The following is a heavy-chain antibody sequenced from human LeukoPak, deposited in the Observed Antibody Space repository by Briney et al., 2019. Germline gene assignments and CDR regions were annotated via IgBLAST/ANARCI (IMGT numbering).Heavy chain of an antibody. CDR3: AREGGDGGIFDY. CDR2: IYYSGST. D-gene: IGHD4-17*01. J-gene: IGHJ4*02. CDR1: GGSVSSGSYY. V-gene: IGHV4-61*01. Sequence: SETLSLTCTVSGGSVSSGSYYWSWIRQPPGKGLEWIGYIYYSGSTNYNPSLKSRVTISVDTSKNQFSLKLSSVTAADTAVYYCAREGGDGGIFDYWGQGTLVTVS.